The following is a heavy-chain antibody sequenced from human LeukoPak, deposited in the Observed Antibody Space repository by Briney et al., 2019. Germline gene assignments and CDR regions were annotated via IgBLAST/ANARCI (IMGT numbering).Heavy chain of an antibody. Sequence: GGSLRLSCATSGFTFSNYAMSWVRQAPGKGLEWISAISEGGAGTYYADSVKGRFTISRDNAKNSLYLQMNSLRAEDTAVYYCAGKGIAARTLDYWGQGTLVTVSS. CDR1: GFTFSNYA. CDR2: ISEGGAGT. V-gene: IGHV3-23*01. D-gene: IGHD6-6*01. CDR3: AGKGIAARTLDY. J-gene: IGHJ4*02.